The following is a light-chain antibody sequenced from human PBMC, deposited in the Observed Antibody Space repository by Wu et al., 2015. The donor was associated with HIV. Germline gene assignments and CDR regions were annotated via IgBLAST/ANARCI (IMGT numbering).Light chain of an antibody. CDR3: QQLNSYPLT. V-gene: IGKV1-9*01. Sequence: DIQLTQSPSFLSASVGDRVTITCRASQGMSSYLAWYQQKPGKAPKLLIYTASTLQSGVPSRFSGSGSGTEFTLTISSLQPEDFATYYYQQLNSYPLTFGQGTKLEIK. CDR2: TAS. J-gene: IGKJ2*01. CDR1: QGMSSY.